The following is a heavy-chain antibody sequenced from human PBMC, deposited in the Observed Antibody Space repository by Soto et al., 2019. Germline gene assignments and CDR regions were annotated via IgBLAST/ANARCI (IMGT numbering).Heavy chain of an antibody. CDR1: GFTFSNYF. V-gene: IGHV3-74*01. D-gene: IGHD3-10*02. CDR2: MSGDGKTI. J-gene: IGHJ5*02. Sequence: GGSLRLSCAASGFTFSNYFMHWVRQVPGEGLVWVSRMSGDGKTISYADSVKGRFTISRDNAKNTLYLQMNSLRVEDTAVYYCARNYVPGIAGFDPWGQGTLVTVSS. CDR3: ARNYVPGIAGFDP.